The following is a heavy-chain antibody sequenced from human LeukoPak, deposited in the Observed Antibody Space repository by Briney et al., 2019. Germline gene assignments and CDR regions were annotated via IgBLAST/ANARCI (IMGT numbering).Heavy chain of an antibody. CDR1: GFTFSSYW. Sequence: GGSLRLSCAASGFTFSSYWMHWVRQAPGKGLVWVSRINSDGSSTSYADSVKGRFTISRDNAKNTLYLQMNSLRAEDTAVYYCESSGWYSNANYYYYMDVWGRGTTVTISS. CDR3: ESSGWYSNANYYYYMDV. CDR2: INSDGSST. J-gene: IGHJ6*03. D-gene: IGHD6-19*01. V-gene: IGHV3-74*01.